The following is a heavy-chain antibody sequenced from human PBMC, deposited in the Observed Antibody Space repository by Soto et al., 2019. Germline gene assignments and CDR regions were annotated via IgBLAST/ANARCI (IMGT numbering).Heavy chain of an antibody. D-gene: IGHD2-15*01. CDR1: GFTFSSYG. CDR2: IWYDGSNK. CDR3: ARDGLYCSGASCSPDSFDS. J-gene: IGHJ4*02. Sequence: GGSLRLSCAASGFTFSSYGMHWVRQAPGKGLGWVAVIWYDGSNKYYADSVKGRFTISRDNAKNTVYLQMNSLRAEDTAVYYCARDGLYCSGASCSPDSFDSWGQGTLVTVSS. V-gene: IGHV3-33*01.